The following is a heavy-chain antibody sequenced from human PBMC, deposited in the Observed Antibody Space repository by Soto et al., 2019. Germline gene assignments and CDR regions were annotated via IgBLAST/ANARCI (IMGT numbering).Heavy chain of an antibody. V-gene: IGHV1-2*04. CDR3: ARDSCSGGSCSGFDY. D-gene: IGHD2-15*01. CDR2: INPNSGGT. CDR1: GYTFTGYY. J-gene: IGHJ4*02. Sequence: QVPLVQSGAEVKKPGASVKVSCKASGYTFTGYYMHWVRQAPGQGLEWMGWINPNSGGTNYAQKFQGWVTMTRDTSISTAYMELSRLRSDDTAVYYCARDSCSGGSCSGFDYWGQGTLVTVSS.